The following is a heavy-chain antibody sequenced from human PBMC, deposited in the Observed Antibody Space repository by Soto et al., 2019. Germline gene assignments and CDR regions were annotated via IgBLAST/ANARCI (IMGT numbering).Heavy chain of an antibody. J-gene: IGHJ4*02. CDR1: GGTFSSYA. CDR2: IIPIFGTA. CDR3: ARVLTYGDYFYYFDY. D-gene: IGHD4-17*01. Sequence: ASVKVSCKASGGTFSSYAISWVRQAPGQGLEWMGGIIPIFGTANYAQKFQGRVTITADESTSTAYMELGSLRSEDTAVYYCARVLTYGDYFYYFDYWGQGTLVTVSS. V-gene: IGHV1-69*13.